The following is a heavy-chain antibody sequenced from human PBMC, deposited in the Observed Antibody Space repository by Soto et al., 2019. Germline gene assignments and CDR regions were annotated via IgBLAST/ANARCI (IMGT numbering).Heavy chain of an antibody. CDR1: GYTFSNYD. CDR3: AKVSRKGSAIDFDY. J-gene: IGHJ4*02. V-gene: IGHV1-8*01. D-gene: IGHD3-10*01. Sequence: QVQLVQSGAELKKPGASVKVSCKASGYTFSNYDMNWVRQATGQGPEWIGWVNPNNGATGYAQKFQGRVTLTTDIATTTAYMEVTSLRSEDTAIYYCAKVSRKGSAIDFDYWGQGTLITVSS. CDR2: VNPNNGAT.